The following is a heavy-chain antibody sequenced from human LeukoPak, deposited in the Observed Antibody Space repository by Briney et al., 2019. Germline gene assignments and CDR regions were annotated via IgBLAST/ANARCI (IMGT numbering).Heavy chain of an antibody. D-gene: IGHD5-12*01. CDR1: GFTFSSYA. V-gene: IGHV3-23*01. CDR3: AKGRVVATITNWFDP. J-gene: IGHJ5*02. CDR2: ISGSGGST. Sequence: GGSLRLSCAASGFTFSSYAMSWVRQAPGKGLEWVSAISGSGGSTYYADSVKGRFTISRDNSKNTLYLRMNSLRAEDTAVYYCAKGRVVATITNWFDPWGQGTLVTVSS.